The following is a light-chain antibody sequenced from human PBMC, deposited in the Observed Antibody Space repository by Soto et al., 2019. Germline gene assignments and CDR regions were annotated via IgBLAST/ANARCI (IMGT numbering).Light chain of an antibody. J-gene: IGLJ2*01. CDR3: GTWDSSLSAAV. Sequence: QSVLTQPPLVSAAPGQKVTISCSGSSSNIGDNYVSWYQQLPGTAPKLFIYDNNKRPSGIPDRFSGSKSGTSATLGITGLQTGDEADYYCGTWDSSLSAAVFGGGTKLTVL. CDR1: SSNIGDNY. V-gene: IGLV1-51*01. CDR2: DNN.